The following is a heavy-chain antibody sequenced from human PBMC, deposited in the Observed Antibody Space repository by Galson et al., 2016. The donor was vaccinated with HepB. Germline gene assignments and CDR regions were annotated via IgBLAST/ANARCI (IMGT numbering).Heavy chain of an antibody. V-gene: IGHV3-23*01. CDR2: ISDSGESR. CDR3: AKVALSGLTYFDN. D-gene: IGHD5/OR15-5a*01. J-gene: IGHJ4*02. Sequence: SLRLSCAASGFTFSSYAMSWVRQAAGKGLEWVSAISDSGESRYYTDSVKGRFTISRDHSKNTLHLQMNSLRAEDTALYYCAKVALSGLTYFDNWGQGSLVTVSS. CDR1: GFTFSSYA.